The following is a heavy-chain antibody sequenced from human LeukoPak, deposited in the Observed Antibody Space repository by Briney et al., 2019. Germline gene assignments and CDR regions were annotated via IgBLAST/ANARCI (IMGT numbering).Heavy chain of an antibody. V-gene: IGHV1-69*06. J-gene: IGHJ6*03. CDR3: ARTDLYCSGGSCYSFYYYYMDV. D-gene: IGHD2-15*01. CDR1: GYTFTSYA. Sequence: SVKVSCKASGYTFTSYAISWVRQAPGQGLEWMGGIIPIFGTANYAQKFQGRVTITADKSTSTAYMELSSLRSEDTAVYYCARTDLYCSGGSCYSFYYYYMDVWGKGTTVTVSS. CDR2: IIPIFGTA.